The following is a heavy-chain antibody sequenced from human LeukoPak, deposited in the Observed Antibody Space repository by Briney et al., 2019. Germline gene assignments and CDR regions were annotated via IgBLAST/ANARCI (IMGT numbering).Heavy chain of an antibody. J-gene: IGHJ6*03. CDR1: GFTFSSYG. CDR3: AKDSDVLYYYMDV. V-gene: IGHV3-33*06. Sequence: GRSLRLSCAASGFTFSSYGMHWVRQAPGKGLEWVAVIWYDGSNKYYADSVKGRFTISRDNSKNTLYLQMNSLRAEDTAVYYCAKDSDVLYYYMDVWGKGTTVTVSS. CDR2: IWYDGSNK.